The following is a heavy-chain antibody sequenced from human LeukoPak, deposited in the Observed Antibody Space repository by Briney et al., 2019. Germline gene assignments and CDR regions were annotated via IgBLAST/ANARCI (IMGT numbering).Heavy chain of an antibody. CDR3: ARVFSVTGEKYYYGSGSPRPIDY. V-gene: IGHV1-2*06. CDR2: INPNSGGT. Sequence: ASVKVSCKASGYTFSGYYMHWVRQAPGQGLEWMGRINPNSGGTNYAQKFQGRVTMTRDTSISTAYMELSRLRSDDTAVYYCARVFSVTGEKYYYGSGSPRPIDYWGQGTLVTVSS. J-gene: IGHJ4*02. D-gene: IGHD3-10*01. CDR1: GYTFSGYY.